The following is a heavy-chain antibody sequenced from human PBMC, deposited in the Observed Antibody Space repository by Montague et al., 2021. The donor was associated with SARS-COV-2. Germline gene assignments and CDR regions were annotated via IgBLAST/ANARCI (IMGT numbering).Heavy chain of an antibody. D-gene: IGHD3-10*01. CDR3: AKDGEALAWGTFDI. CDR1: RDSISSHNHF. CDR2: VDYSGLT. Sequence: SETLSLTCTVSRDSISSHNHFWAWIRQPPGKGLEWIGSVDYSGLTFYNPSLESRVTISVDTSKKQFSLKVNSVTAADTAVYYCAKDGEALAWGTFDIWGQGTMVTVSS. V-gene: IGHV4-39*07. J-gene: IGHJ3*02.